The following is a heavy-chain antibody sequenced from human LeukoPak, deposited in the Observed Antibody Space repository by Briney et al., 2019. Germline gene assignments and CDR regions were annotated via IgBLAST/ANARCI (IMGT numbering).Heavy chain of an antibody. CDR3: ASGVRAFDI. CDR2: INHSGST. CDR1: GGSFSGYY. V-gene: IGHV4-34*01. Sequence: SETLSLTCAVYGGSFSGYYWSWIRQPPGKGLEWIGEINHSGSTNYNPSLKSRVTISVDTSMNQFSLKLSSVTAADTAVYYCASGVRAFDIWGQGTMVTVSS. J-gene: IGHJ3*02.